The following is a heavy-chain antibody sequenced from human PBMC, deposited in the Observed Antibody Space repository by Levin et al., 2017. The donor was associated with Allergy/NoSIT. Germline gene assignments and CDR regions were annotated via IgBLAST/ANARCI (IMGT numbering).Heavy chain of an antibody. D-gene: IGHD5-18*01. CDR3: ASRGRGYSYGYVSR. V-gene: IGHV4-34*01. CDR2: INHSGST. J-gene: IGHJ4*02. Sequence: SETLSLTCAVYGGSFSGYYWSWIRQPPGKGLEWIGEINHSGSTNYNPSLKSRVTISVDTSKNQFSLKLSSVTAADTAVYYCASRGRGYSYGYVSRWGQGTLVTVSS. CDR1: GGSFSGYY.